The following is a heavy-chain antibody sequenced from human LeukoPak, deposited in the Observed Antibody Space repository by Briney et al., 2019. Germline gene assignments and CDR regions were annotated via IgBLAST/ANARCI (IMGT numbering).Heavy chain of an antibody. D-gene: IGHD2-15*01. CDR3: ASVLTAESAATNYYYYYGMDV. Sequence: ASVKVSCKASGYTFTGYYMHWVRQAPGQGLEWMRWINPNSGGTNYAQKFQGRVTMTRDTPISTAYMELSRLRSDDAAVYYCASVLTAESAATNYYYYYGMDVWGQGTTVTVSS. CDR2: INPNSGGT. V-gene: IGHV1-2*02. J-gene: IGHJ6*02. CDR1: GYTFTGYY.